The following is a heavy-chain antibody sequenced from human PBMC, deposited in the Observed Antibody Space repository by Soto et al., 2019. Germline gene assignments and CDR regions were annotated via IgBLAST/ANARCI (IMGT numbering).Heavy chain of an antibody. J-gene: IGHJ5*02. CDR2: INAGNGNT. D-gene: IGHD6-13*01. Sequence: RASVKVSCKASGYTFTSYAMHWVRQAPGQRLEWMGWINAGNGNTKYSQKFQGRVTITRDTSAGTAYMELSSLRSEDTAVYYCARDEYSSSWPRGGWFDPWGQGTLVTVSS. V-gene: IGHV1-3*01. CDR3: ARDEYSSSWPRGGWFDP. CDR1: GYTFTSYA.